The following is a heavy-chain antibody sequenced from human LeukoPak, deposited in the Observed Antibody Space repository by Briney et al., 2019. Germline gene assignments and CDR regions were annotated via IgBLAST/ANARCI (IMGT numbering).Heavy chain of an antibody. CDR1: GYTFTGYY. V-gene: IGHV1-2*02. CDR3: ARGLYSGGTYYFDY. Sequence: ASVKVSCKASGYTFTGYYMHWVRQAPGQGLEWMGWINPNSGGTNYAQKFQGRVTMTRDTSISTAYMELSRLRSDDTAVYYCARGLYSGGTYYFDYWSQGTLVTVSS. J-gene: IGHJ4*02. CDR2: INPNSGGT. D-gene: IGHD5-12*01.